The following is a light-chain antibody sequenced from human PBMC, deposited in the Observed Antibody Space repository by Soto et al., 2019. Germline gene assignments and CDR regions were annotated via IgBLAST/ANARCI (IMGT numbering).Light chain of an antibody. CDR2: DAS. Sequence: DIQITQSPSTRCSSVGDRVTITCRASQSIGVWLAWYQQKPGRAPKLLIYDASTLQRGVPSRFSGSGSGTEFTLNISSLQPEDFATYYCQQYDISSGTFGQGTKVDIK. V-gene: IGKV1-5*01. CDR1: QSIGVW. CDR3: QQYDISSGT. J-gene: IGKJ1*01.